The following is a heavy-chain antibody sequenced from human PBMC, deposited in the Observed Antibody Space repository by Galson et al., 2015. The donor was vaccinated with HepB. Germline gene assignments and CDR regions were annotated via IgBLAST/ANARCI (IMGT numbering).Heavy chain of an antibody. V-gene: IGHV4-34*01. CDR2: TDHSGTA. Sequence: ETLSLTCAAYGGSFRGFYWSWVRQTPKKGLEWIGETDHSGTAHYSPSLRSRVTISIDTSKNQFSLSLISVTAADTAVYFCARFHGISITGQFDYWGQGILVTVSS. CDR1: GGSFRGFY. J-gene: IGHJ4*02. D-gene: IGHD3-3*01. CDR3: ARFHGISITGQFDY.